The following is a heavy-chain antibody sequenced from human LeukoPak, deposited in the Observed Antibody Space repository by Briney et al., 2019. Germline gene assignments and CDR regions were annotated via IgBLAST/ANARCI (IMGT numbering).Heavy chain of an antibody. CDR1: GYTFTSYG. CDR2: ISAYNGNT. D-gene: IGHD2-2*01. Sequence: ASVKVSCKASGYTFTSYGISWVRQAPGQGLEWMGWISAYNGNTNYAQKLQGRVTMTTDTSTSTAYMELRSLRSDDTAVYYCARDIGVVPAAMLGDAFDIWGQGTMVTVSS. CDR3: ARDIGVVPAAMLGDAFDI. V-gene: IGHV1-18*01. J-gene: IGHJ3*02.